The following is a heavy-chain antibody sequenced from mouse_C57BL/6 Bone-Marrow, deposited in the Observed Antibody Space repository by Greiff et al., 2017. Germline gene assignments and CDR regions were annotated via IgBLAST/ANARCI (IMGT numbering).Heavy chain of an antibody. CDR2: IRSKSNNYAT. Sequence: EVQLVESGGGLVQPKGSLKLSCAASGFSFNTYAMNWVRQAPGKGLEWVARIRSKSNNYATYYADSVKDRFTISRDDSESMLYLQMNNLKTEDTAMYYCVRHQGYVSSYWYFDVWGTGTTVTVSS. CDR3: VRHQGYVSSYWYFDV. J-gene: IGHJ1*03. CDR1: GFSFNTYA. V-gene: IGHV10-1*01. D-gene: IGHD1-1*01.